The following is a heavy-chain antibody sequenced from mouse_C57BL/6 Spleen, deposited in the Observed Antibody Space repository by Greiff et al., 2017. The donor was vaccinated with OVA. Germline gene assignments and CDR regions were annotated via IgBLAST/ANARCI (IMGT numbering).Heavy chain of an antibody. J-gene: IGHJ4*01. V-gene: IGHV1-18*01. Sequence: VQLQQSGPELVKPGASVKIPCKASGYTFTDYNMDWVKQSHGKSLEWIGDINPNNGGTIYNQKFKGKATLTVDKSSSTAYMELRSLTSEDTAVYYCARASNYVVYYAMDYWGQGTSVTVSS. CDR2: INPNNGGT. D-gene: IGHD2-5*01. CDR3: ARASNYVVYYAMDY. CDR1: GYTFTDYN.